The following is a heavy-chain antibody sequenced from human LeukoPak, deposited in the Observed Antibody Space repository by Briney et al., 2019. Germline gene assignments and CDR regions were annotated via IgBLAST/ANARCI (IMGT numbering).Heavy chain of an antibody. CDR1: GYTFTSYG. CDR2: ISAYNGNT. J-gene: IGHJ6*03. D-gene: IGHD2-2*01. V-gene: IGHV1-18*01. Sequence: ASVKVSCKASGYTFTSYGISWVRQAPGQGLDWMGWISAYNGNTNYAQKLQGRVTMTTDTSTSTAYMELRSLRSDDTAVYYCRRSERYCSSTSCYWGDYYYYMDVWGKGTTVTVSS. CDR3: RRSERYCSSTSCYWGDYYYYMDV.